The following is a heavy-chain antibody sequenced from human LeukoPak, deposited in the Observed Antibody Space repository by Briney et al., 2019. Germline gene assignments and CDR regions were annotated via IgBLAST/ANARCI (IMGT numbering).Heavy chain of an antibody. Sequence: SETLSLTCTVSGGSISSSGYYWGWIRQPPGKGLEWVGSVYYTGSTFYNPSLKSRVTTSVDTSKSHFSLNLSSVTAADTAVYYCARHRGRYYDSGSYYYFDYWGQGTLVTVSS. CDR1: GGSISSSGYY. D-gene: IGHD3-10*01. J-gene: IGHJ4*02. V-gene: IGHV4-39*02. CDR3: ARHRGRYYDSGSYYYFDY. CDR2: VYYTGST.